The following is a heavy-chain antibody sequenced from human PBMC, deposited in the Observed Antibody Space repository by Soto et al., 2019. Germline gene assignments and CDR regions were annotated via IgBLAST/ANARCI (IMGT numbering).Heavy chain of an antibody. CDR1: GGSISSYY. J-gene: IGHJ3*02. D-gene: IGHD6-19*01. Sequence: PSETLSLTCTVSGGSISSYYWSWIRQPPGKGLEWIGYIYYSGSTNYNPSLKSRVTIPVDTSKNQFSLKLSSVTAADTAVYYCARGGQQWLAIWGQGTMVTVSS. V-gene: IGHV4-59*01. CDR2: IYYSGST. CDR3: ARGGQQWLAI.